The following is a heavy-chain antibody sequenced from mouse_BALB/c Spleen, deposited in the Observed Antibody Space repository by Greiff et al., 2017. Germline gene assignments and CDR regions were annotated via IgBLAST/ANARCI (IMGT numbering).Heavy chain of an antibody. CDR3: ARESLTTALYYFDY. J-gene: IGHJ2*01. Sequence: QVQLQQSGAELVMPGASVKMSCKASGYTFTDYWMHWVKQRPGQGLEWIGAIDTSDSYTSYNQKFKGKATLTVDESSSTAYMQLSSLTSEDSAVYYCARESLTTALYYFDYWGQGTTLTVSS. D-gene: IGHD1-2*01. V-gene: IGHV1-69*01. CDR2: IDTSDSYT. CDR1: GYTFTDYW.